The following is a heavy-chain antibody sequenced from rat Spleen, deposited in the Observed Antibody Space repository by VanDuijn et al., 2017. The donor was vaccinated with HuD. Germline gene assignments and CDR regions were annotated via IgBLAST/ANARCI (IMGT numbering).Heavy chain of an antibody. Sequence: EVQLVESGGGLVQPGGSLKLSCIASGFTFNNYDMAWVRQAPTKGLEWVASISTGGGNTYYRDSVKGRFTISRDNAKSTLYLQMDSLRSEDTATYYCARATGGYFDYWGQGVMVTVSS. CDR3: ARATGGYFDY. CDR1: GFTFNNYD. CDR2: ISTGGGNT. J-gene: IGHJ2*01. D-gene: IGHD4-1*01. V-gene: IGHV5-25*01.